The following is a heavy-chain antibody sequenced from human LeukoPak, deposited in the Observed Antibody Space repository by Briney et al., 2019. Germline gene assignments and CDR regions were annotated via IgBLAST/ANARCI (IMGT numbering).Heavy chain of an antibody. J-gene: IGHJ4*02. Sequence: GGSLRLSCAASGFAFSNYGINWVRQAPGKGLEWVSGITGSGVTTYYADSVKGRFTISRDNAKNSLYLQMNSLRAEDTAVYYCARDYVPHIASFGFDYWGQGTLVTVSS. CDR3: ARDYVPHIASFGFDY. D-gene: IGHD3-3*02. V-gene: IGHV3-48*01. CDR1: GFAFSNYG. CDR2: ITGSGVTT.